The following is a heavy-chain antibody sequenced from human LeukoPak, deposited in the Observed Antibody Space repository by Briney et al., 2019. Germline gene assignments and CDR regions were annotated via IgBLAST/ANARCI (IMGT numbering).Heavy chain of an antibody. CDR1: GGTFSSYA. CDR3: ASYSSSWPYNWFDP. Sequence: SVRVSCKASGGTFSSYAISWVRQAPGQGLEWMGGIIPIFGTANYAQKFQGRVTITADESTSTAYMELSSLRSEDTAVYYCASYSSSWPYNWFDPWGQGTLVTVSS. CDR2: IIPIFGTA. V-gene: IGHV1-69*13. J-gene: IGHJ5*02. D-gene: IGHD6-13*01.